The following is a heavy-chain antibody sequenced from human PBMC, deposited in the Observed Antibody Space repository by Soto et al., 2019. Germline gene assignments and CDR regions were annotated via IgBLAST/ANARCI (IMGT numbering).Heavy chain of an antibody. CDR2: ISSSSSYI. V-gene: IGHV3-21*01. CDR1: GFTFSSYS. Sequence: GGSLRLSCAASGFTFSSYSMNWVRQAPGKGLEWVSSISSSSSYIYYADSVKGRFTISRDNAKNSLYLQMNSLRAEDTAVYYCARVTQTYYYDSSGSGFDPWGQGTLVTVSS. CDR3: ARVTQTYYYDSSGSGFDP. J-gene: IGHJ5*02. D-gene: IGHD3-22*01.